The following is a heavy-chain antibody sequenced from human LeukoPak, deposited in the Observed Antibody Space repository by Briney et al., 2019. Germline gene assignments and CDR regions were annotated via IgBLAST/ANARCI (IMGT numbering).Heavy chain of an antibody. Sequence: GGSLRLSCAASGFTFSDFYMSWIRQAPGKGLEWVSYISSSGSTIYYADSVKGRFTISRDNAKNSLYLQMDSLRAEDTAVYYCARRGTIFGVASFDYWGQGTLVTVSS. CDR3: ARRGTIFGVASFDY. V-gene: IGHV3-11*04. CDR1: GFTFSDFY. CDR2: ISSSGSTI. J-gene: IGHJ4*02. D-gene: IGHD3-3*01.